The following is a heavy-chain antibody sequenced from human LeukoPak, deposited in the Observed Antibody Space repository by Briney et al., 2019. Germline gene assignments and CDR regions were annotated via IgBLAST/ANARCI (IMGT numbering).Heavy chain of an antibody. Sequence: GGSLRLSRAASGFTFSSYWMHWVRQAPGKGLVWVSRINSDGSSTSYADSVKGRFTISRDNAKNTLYLQMNSLRAEDTAVYYCARVGSYDFWSGIHYYYGMDVWGQGTTVTVSS. J-gene: IGHJ6*02. CDR3: ARVGSYDFWSGIHYYYGMDV. CDR1: GFTFSSYW. CDR2: INSDGSST. V-gene: IGHV3-74*01. D-gene: IGHD3-3*01.